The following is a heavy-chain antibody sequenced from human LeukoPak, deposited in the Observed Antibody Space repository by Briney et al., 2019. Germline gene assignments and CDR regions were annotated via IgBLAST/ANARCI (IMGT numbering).Heavy chain of an antibody. V-gene: IGHV3-7*01. Sequence: GGSLRLSCAASGLTFSNYWMTWVRQAPGKGLEWVAHINQDGSEEHYMDSVKARSTISRDNAKNSLSLQMNSLRAEDTAVYYCVRDGGVSGYDLLDYWGQGTLVTVSS. CDR2: INQDGSEE. CDR1: GLTFSNYW. D-gene: IGHD5-12*01. J-gene: IGHJ4*02. CDR3: VRDGGVSGYDLLDY.